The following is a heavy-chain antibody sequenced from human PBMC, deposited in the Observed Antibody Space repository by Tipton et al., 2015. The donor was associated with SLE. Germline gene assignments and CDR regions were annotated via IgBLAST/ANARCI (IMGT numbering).Heavy chain of an antibody. D-gene: IGHD3-10*01. CDR1: GGSISSSSYY. V-gene: IGHV4-30-4*01. CDR3: ARDKRDYFDSGSYYNPFDY. Sequence: LSLTCTVSGGSISSSSYYWSWIRQPPGKGLEWIGYIYYSGSTYYNPSLKSRVTISVDTSKNQFSLKLSSVTAADTAVYYCARDKRDYFDSGSYYNPFDYWGQGTLVTVSS. CDR2: IYYSGST. J-gene: IGHJ4*02.